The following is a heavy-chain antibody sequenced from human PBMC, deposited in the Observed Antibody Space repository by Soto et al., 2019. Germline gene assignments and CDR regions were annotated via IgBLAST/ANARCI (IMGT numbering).Heavy chain of an antibody. Sequence: SETLSLTCAVYCGSFSGYCWSWIRQPAGKGLEWIGEINHSGSTNYNPSLKSRVTISVDTSKNQFSLKLSSVTAADTAVYYCASGNDSSGYYSPYFDYWGQGTMVTVSS. J-gene: IGHJ4*02. CDR3: ASGNDSSGYYSPYFDY. CDR2: INHSGST. V-gene: IGHV4-34*01. D-gene: IGHD3-22*01. CDR1: CGSFSGYC.